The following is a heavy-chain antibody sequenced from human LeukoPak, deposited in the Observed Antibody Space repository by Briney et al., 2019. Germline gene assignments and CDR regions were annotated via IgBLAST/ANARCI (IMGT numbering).Heavy chain of an antibody. CDR1: GGSISSYY. CDR3: ARPSVSTLTGEFDY. Sequence: PSETLSLTCTVSGGSISSYYWSWIRQPPGKGLEWIGYIYYSGSTNYNPSLKSRVTVSVDTSKNQFSLNLSSVTATDTAVYYCARPSVSTLTGEFDYWGQGTLVTVSS. J-gene: IGHJ4*02. CDR2: IYYSGST. D-gene: IGHD7-27*01. V-gene: IGHV4-59*08.